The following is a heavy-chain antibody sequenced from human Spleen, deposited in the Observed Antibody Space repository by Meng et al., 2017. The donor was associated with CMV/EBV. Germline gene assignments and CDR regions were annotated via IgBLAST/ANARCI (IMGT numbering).Heavy chain of an antibody. CDR1: GGTFSSYA. V-gene: IGHV1-69*06. CDR3: ARMGINWFDP. J-gene: IGHJ5*02. Sequence: VSCTASGGTFSSYAISWVRQAPGQGLEWMGGIIPIFGTANYAQKFQDRVTIIADKSTSTVYMQLSSLRSDDTAVYFCARMGINWFDPWGQGTLVTVSS. CDR2: IIPIFGTA. D-gene: IGHD1-26*01.